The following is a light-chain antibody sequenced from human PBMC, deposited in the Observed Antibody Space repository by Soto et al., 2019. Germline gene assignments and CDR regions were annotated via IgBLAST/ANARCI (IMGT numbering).Light chain of an antibody. J-gene: IGKJ1*01. CDR3: QQYGSSPRT. V-gene: IGKV3-20*01. CDR2: GAS. Sequence: EIVLTQSPGTLSLSPGERATLSCRASQTVSSSNLAWYQQKPGQAPTVLVYGASSRATGIPDRFSGSGSGTDFTLTISRLEPEDVAVYYCQQYGSSPRTFGQGTKVEIK. CDR1: QTVSSSN.